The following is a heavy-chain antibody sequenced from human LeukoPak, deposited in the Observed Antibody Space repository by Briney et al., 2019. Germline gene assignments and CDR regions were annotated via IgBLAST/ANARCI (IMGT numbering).Heavy chain of an antibody. CDR2: IYTSGSI. CDR3: ARDEYYYDSSGFSTLDY. Sequence: SETLSLTCTVSGGSISSYYWSWIRQPAGKGLEWIGRIYTSGSINYNPSLKSRVTMSVDTSKNQFSLKLSSVTAADTAVYYCARDEYYYDSSGFSTLDYWGQGTLVTVSS. D-gene: IGHD3-22*01. J-gene: IGHJ4*02. V-gene: IGHV4-4*07. CDR1: GGSISSYY.